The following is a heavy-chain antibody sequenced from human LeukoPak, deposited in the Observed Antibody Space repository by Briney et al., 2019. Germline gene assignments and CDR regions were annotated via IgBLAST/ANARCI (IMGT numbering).Heavy chain of an antibody. CDR1: GASISISNNY. CDR3: ARGQWLASYYYYMDV. J-gene: IGHJ6*03. Sequence: SETLSLTCTVSGASISISNNYWGWIRQPPGKGLEWIGTIYNSGNTYYNPSLKSRVTISVDRSKNQFSLKLSSVTAADTAVYYCARGQWLASYYYYMDVWGKGTTVTVSS. D-gene: IGHD6-19*01. V-gene: IGHV4-39*07. CDR2: IYNSGNT.